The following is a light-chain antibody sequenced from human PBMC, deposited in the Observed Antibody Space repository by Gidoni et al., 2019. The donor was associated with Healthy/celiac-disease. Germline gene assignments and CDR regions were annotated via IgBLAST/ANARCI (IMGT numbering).Light chain of an antibody. CDR3: SAWDSSLSAWV. J-gene: IGLJ3*02. Sequence: QAGLTQPPSVSKGLRQTATLTCTGNSKNVGNQGAAWLQQHQGPPPKLLSYRNNNRPSRVSEGLSASRSGNTASLTITGLQPEDEADYYCSAWDSSLSAWVFGGGTKLTVL. CDR2: RNN. V-gene: IGLV10-54*01. CDR1: SKNVGNQG.